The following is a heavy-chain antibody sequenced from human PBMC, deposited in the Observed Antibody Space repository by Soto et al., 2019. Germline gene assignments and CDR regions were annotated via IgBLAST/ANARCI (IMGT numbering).Heavy chain of an antibody. CDR2: IFANDEK. Sequence: QVTLKESVPVLVKPPETPTLTCTASGLSLSIARMGGSWMRQPPGMALEWLAHIFANDEKSFRTSLKSGHTIAKYTAKRHVVLTITNIDPVDTATYICARTRREVGAYYWGQGTLVTVS. J-gene: IGHJ4*01. CDR1: GLSLSIARMG. V-gene: IGHV2-26*01. CDR3: ARTRREVGAYY.